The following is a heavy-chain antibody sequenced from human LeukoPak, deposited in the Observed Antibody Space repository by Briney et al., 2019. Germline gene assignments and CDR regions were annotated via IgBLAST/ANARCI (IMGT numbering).Heavy chain of an antibody. J-gene: IGHJ4*02. CDR1: GGSISSYY. D-gene: IGHD3-22*01. CDR2: IYSSGST. Sequence: SETLSLTCTVSGGSISSYYWSWIRQPPGKGLEWIGCIYSSGSTKYNPSLKSRVTISVDTSKNQFSLKLSSVTAADTAVYYCARGRNFYRYDRSGYSYFDNWGQGTLVTVSS. V-gene: IGHV4-59*01. CDR3: ARGRNFYRYDRSGYSYFDN.